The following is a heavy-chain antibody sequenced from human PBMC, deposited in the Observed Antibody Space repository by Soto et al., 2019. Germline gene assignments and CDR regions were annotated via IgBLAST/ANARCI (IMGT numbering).Heavy chain of an antibody. CDR3: ARGLGSGWYWFDT. V-gene: IGHV4-59*01. J-gene: IGHJ5*02. Sequence: PSETLSRTCNVSGGSISSYSWSWIRQPPGKGLEWIGYVYYSGSTNYNPSLKSRVTISLDTSKNQLSLSLSSVTAADTAVYYCARGLGSGWYWFDTWRQRTLVTVPS. CDR2: VYYSGST. CDR1: GGSISSYS. D-gene: IGHD6-19*01.